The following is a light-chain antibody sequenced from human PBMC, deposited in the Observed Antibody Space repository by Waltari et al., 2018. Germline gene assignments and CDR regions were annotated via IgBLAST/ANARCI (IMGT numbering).Light chain of an antibody. CDR2: KDK. Sequence: SYELNQPSSVSVSPGPTATITCSGELLDRTHDRWFHQRPGQAPLLVIFKDKERPSGIPERFSGSTSGTTVTLTISGAQVDDEADYFCFSAADNTGVFGGGTKLIVL. J-gene: IGLJ3*02. CDR1: LLDRTH. CDR3: FSAADNTGV. V-gene: IGLV3-27*01.